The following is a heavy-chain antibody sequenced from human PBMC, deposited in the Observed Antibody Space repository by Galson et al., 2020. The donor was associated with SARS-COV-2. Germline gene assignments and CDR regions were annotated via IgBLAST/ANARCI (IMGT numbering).Heavy chain of an antibody. CDR3: AREDDVLTGYTFDY. CDR2: IHSSGKT. V-gene: IGHV4-39*02. D-gene: IGHD3-9*01. CDR1: GGSISNNLYY. J-gene: IGHJ4*02. Sequence: SETLSLTCTVSGGSISNNLYYWAWIRHPPGKGLEWIGNIHSSGKTYYNPPRESRLTLSLDKAENHFSLKLDSVTAADTAVYYCAREDDVLTGYTFDYWGQGTLVTVSS.